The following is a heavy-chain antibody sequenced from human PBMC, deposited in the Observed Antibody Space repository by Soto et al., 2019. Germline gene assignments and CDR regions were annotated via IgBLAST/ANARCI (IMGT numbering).Heavy chain of an antibody. J-gene: IGHJ4*02. CDR3: ARGPIVATTNFDY. V-gene: IGHV4-34*01. D-gene: IGHD5-12*01. Sequence: SETLSLTCAVYGGSFSGYYWSWILQPPGKGLEWIGEINHSGSANYNPSLKSRVTISVDTSKNQFSLKLSSVTAADTAVYYRARGPIVATTNFDYWGQGTLVTVSS. CDR2: INHSGSA. CDR1: GGSFSGYY.